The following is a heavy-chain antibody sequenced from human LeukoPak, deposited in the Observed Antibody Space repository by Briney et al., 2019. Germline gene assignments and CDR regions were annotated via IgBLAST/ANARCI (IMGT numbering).Heavy chain of an antibody. CDR2: ISSSSGYI. D-gene: IGHD5-12*01. CDR3: ARDKYSGYDFDY. V-gene: IGHV3-21*01. CDR1: GFTFSSYS. J-gene: IGHJ4*02. Sequence: GGSLRLSCAASGFTFSSYSMNWVRQAPGKGLEWVSSISSSSGYIYYADSVKGRFTISRDNAKNSLYLQMNSLRAEDTAVYYCARDKYSGYDFDYWGQGTLVTVSS.